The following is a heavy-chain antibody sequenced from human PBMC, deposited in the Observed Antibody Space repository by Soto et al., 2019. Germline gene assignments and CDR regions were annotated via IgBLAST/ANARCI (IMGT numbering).Heavy chain of an antibody. D-gene: IGHD1-1*01. CDR1: GYTFGSYW. J-gene: IGHJ5*02. Sequence: PGESLKISCHGSGYTFGSYWICWVRQMPGKGLQWMGIIYPRDSETRYSPSFQGHVTISVDKSISTAYLQWTSLKASDTAMYYCAKGLGITDWDVHHWGQGTLVTVSS. V-gene: IGHV5-51*01. CDR3: AKGLGITDWDVHH. CDR2: IYPRDSET.